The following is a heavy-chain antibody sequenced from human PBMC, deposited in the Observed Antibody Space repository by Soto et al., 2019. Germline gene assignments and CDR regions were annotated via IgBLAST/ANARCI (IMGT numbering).Heavy chain of an antibody. D-gene: IGHD2-8*02. J-gene: IGHJ4*02. CDR1: GYTFTSYD. CDR3: ARGGSYWARRHYFGS. Sequence: ASVKVSCKASGYTFTSYDINWVRQAAGQGPEWMGSVTPRNGDTAFAQKYQGRVTVTSNTSMSTVYMELSNLRSDDTAVYYCARGGSYWARRHYFGSWGQGTLVTVSS. CDR2: VTPRNGDT. V-gene: IGHV1-8*02.